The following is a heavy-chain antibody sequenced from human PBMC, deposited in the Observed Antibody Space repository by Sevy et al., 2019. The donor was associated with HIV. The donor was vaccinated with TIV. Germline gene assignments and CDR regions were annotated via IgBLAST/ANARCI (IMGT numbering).Heavy chain of an antibody. D-gene: IGHD3-22*01. CDR2: ISSSSNYI. CDR1: GFTFSRSS. J-gene: IGHJ3*02. CDR3: ARDKREAYFDGSTSSDAFDI. Sequence: GGSLRLSCAGSGFTFSRSSMNWVRQAPGKGLEWVSSISSSSNYIYYADSVKDRFTISRDNAKNSLLLLMNSLRAEDTAVYYCARDKREAYFDGSTSSDAFDIWGQGTLVTVSS. V-gene: IGHV3-21*01.